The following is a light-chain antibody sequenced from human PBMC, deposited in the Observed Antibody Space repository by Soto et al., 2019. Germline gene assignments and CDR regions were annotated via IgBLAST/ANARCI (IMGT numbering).Light chain of an antibody. Sequence: DIQMTQSPSSLSASVEDRVIITCQASQNISNHVNWYQQKPGKAPKLLIYAASNLQSGVPSRFSGSRSGPDFTFTISSLQPEDIATYYCQQSYSIPPTFGRGTKVDI. CDR3: QQSYSIPPT. J-gene: IGKJ4*01. V-gene: IGKV1-39*01. CDR2: AAS. CDR1: QNISNH.